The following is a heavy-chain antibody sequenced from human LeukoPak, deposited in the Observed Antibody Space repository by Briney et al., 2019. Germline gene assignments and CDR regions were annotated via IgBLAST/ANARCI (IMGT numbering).Heavy chain of an antibody. V-gene: IGHV3-13*01. D-gene: IGHD3-10*01. CDR2: IGTAGDT. CDR3: ARGGSTYFDY. CDR1: GFTFSSYD. Sequence: PGGSLGLSCAASGFTFSSYDMHWVRQATGKGLEWVSAIGTAGDTYYPGSVKGRFTISRENAKNSLYLQMNSLRAGDAAVYYCARGGSTYFDYWGQGTLVTVSS. J-gene: IGHJ4*02.